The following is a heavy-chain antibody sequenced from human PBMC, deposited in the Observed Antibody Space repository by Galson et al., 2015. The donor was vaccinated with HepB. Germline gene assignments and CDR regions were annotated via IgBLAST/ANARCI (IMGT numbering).Heavy chain of an antibody. CDR1: GFTFGDYA. V-gene: IGHV3-49*04. D-gene: IGHD3-22*01. CDR3: TRASFYDSSGYYSPGFDY. Sequence: SLGLSCAASGFTFGDYAMSWVRQAPGKGLEWVGFVRSKAYGGTTEYAASVKGRFTISRDDSKSIAYLQMNSLKTEDTAVYYCTRASFYDSSGYYSPGFDYWGQGTLVTVSS. CDR2: VRSKAYGGTT. J-gene: IGHJ4*02.